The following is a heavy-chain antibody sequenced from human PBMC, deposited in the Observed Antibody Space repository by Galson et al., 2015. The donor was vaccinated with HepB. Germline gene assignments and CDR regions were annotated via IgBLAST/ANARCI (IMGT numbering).Heavy chain of an antibody. CDR1: GGSISSYY. Sequence: LSLTCTVSGGSISSYYWSWIRQPPGKGLEWIGYIYYSGSTNYNPSLKSRVTISVDTSKNQFSLKLSSVTAADTAVYYCARGRGEIQLWLAPMSEYYFDYWGQGTLVTVSS. D-gene: IGHD5-18*01. CDR2: IYYSGST. J-gene: IGHJ4*02. CDR3: ARGRGEIQLWLAPMSEYYFDY. V-gene: IGHV4-59*08.